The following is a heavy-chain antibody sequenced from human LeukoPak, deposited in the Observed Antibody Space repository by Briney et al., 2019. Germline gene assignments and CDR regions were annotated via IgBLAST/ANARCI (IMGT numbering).Heavy chain of an antibody. V-gene: IGHV3-20*04. CDR3: ARDSLFSPGTTSIKSDYYYYMDV. Sequence: GGSLRLSCAASGFTFDDYGMSWVRQAPGKGLEWVSGINWNGGSTGYADSVKGRFTISRDNAKNSLYLQMNSLRAEDTALYYCARDSLFSPGTTSIKSDYYYYMDVWGKGTTVTVSS. CDR1: GFTFDDYG. J-gene: IGHJ6*03. CDR2: INWNGGST. D-gene: IGHD1-7*01.